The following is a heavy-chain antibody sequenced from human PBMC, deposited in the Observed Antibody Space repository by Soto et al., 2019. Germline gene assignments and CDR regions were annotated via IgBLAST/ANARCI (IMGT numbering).Heavy chain of an antibody. CDR1: GFTIHDHA. CDR3: GKDINPGGMDV. J-gene: IGHJ6*02. D-gene: IGHD1-1*01. V-gene: IGHV3-9*01. Sequence: EVQLVESGGDLVQPGRSLRLSCVASGFTIHDHAMHWVRQAPGKGLEWVSGIMWNSDRIGYADSVKGRFTISRDNAKNSLYLQMHSLTTEDTALYYCGKDINPGGMDVWGQGTTVTVSS. CDR2: IMWNSDRI.